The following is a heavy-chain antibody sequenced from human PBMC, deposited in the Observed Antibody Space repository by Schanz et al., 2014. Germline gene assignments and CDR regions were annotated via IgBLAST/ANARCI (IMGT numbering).Heavy chain of an antibody. CDR2: ISYDGSNK. D-gene: IGHD1-1*01. CDR1: GFTFSKYW. Sequence: VQLVESGGGLVQPGGSLRLSCGGSGFTFSKYWMSWVRQAPGKGLEWVAVISYDGSNKYYADSVKGRFTISRDNSKNTLYLQMNSLRAGDTAVYYCARGTDWNLHYWGQGALVTVSS. J-gene: IGHJ4*02. V-gene: IGHV3-30-3*01. CDR3: ARGTDWNLHY.